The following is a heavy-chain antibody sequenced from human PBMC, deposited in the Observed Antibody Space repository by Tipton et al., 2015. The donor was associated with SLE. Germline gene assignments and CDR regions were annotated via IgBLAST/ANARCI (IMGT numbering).Heavy chain of an antibody. Sequence: SLRLSCAASGISFSVYWMRWVRQAPGKGLEWFAGIGGTGADTYHADSVKGRFTISKDNSKNTLYLQMNSLRAEDTAVYYGARDGYNWISFDYWGQGTRVTVSS. CDR1: GISFSVYW. V-gene: IGHV3-23*01. J-gene: IGHJ4*02. CDR2: IGGTGADT. CDR3: ARDGYNWISFDY. D-gene: IGHD5-24*01.